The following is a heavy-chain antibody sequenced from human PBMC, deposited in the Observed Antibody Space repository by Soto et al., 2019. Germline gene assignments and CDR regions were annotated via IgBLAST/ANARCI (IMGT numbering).Heavy chain of an antibody. CDR3: ARAQMYSGAYHDS. D-gene: IGHD1-26*01. Sequence: QVQLVQSGAEVENTGASVKVSCEASGYTFTNFGINWVRQAPGQGLEWMGWITPYNGNANYAQKHQGRLTITTDTSTSTAYMELRSLTSDDTAVYYCARAQMYSGAYHDSWGQGTLVTVSS. V-gene: IGHV1-18*04. J-gene: IGHJ5*01. CDR1: GYTFTNFG. CDR2: ITPYNGNA.